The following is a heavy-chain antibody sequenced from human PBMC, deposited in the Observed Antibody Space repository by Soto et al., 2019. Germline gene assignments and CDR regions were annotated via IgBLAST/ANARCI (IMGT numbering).Heavy chain of an antibody. CDR3: ATSKIYFFQRGGPQHVPLGF. Sequence: SETLSLTCAVSGGSLSNYYWSWIRQPPGKGLEWIGEIYHSGSTNYNPSLKSRVTISVDTSKNQFYLKLSSVTAADTAVYYCATSKIYFFQRGGPQHVPLGFWGQGILVTVFS. J-gene: IGHJ4*02. CDR2: IYHSGST. CDR1: GGSLSNYY. V-gene: IGHV4-34*01. D-gene: IGHD2-15*01.